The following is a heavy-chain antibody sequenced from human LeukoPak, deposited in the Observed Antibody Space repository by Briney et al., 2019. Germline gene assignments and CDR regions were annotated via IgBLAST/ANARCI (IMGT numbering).Heavy chain of an antibody. Sequence: GGSLRLSCAASGLTFSSYSMNWVRQAPGKGLEWVSYISSSSTTIYYADSVKGRFTISRDNAKNSLYLQMNSLRAEDTAVYYCARAPIAAAAAFDYWGQGTLVTVSS. V-gene: IGHV3-48*01. J-gene: IGHJ4*02. D-gene: IGHD6-13*01. CDR1: GLTFSSYS. CDR2: ISSSSTTI. CDR3: ARAPIAAAAAFDY.